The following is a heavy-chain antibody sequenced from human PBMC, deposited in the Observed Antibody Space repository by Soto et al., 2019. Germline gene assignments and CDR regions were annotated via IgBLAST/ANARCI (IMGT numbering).Heavy chain of an antibody. CDR3: VRDCSGGGCYSDYGMAV. V-gene: IGHV4-4*07. CDR1: GDSVSSYY. D-gene: IGHD2-15*01. Sequence: SETLSLTCTVSGDSVSSYYWSWIRQPAGRGLEWIGRIYISGSTDYNPSLKGRVSMSVDRSKNQFSLKLTSVTAADTAVYYCVRDCSGGGCYSDYGMAVWGQGTPVTVSS. J-gene: IGHJ6*02. CDR2: IYISGST.